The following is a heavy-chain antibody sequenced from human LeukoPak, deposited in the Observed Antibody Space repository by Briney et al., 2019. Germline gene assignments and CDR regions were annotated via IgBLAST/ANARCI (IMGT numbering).Heavy chain of an antibody. J-gene: IGHJ4*02. CDR1: GYTFNTYD. CDR3: ARARLVRGPVTPLYYFDY. CDR2: INPNSANT. V-gene: IGHV1-8*03. Sequence: GASVKVSCKASGYTFNTYDINWVRQATGQGLEWMGWINPNSANTGYAQKFQGRVTLTRNTSISTAYMELNGLRSDDTGVYYCARARLVRGPVTPLYYFDYWGQGVLVTVSS. D-gene: IGHD2-8*02.